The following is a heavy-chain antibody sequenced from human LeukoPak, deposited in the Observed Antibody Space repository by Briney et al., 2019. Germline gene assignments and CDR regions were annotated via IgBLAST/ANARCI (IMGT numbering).Heavy chain of an antibody. V-gene: IGHV1-69*05. CDR3: ARDAEPHHSWAFDI. CDR2: IISIFGTA. CDR1: GGTFSSYA. Sequence: SVKVSCKASGGTFSSYAISWVRQAPGQGLEWMGGIISIFGTANYAQKFQGRVTITTDESTSTAYMELSSLRSEDTAVYYCARDAEPHHSWAFDIWGQGTMVTVSS. D-gene: IGHD1-14*01. J-gene: IGHJ3*02.